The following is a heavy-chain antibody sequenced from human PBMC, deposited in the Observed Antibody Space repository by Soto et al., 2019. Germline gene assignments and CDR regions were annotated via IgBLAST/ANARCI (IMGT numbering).Heavy chain of an antibody. J-gene: IGHJ4*02. CDR3: AKGRDSSGYYYAY. D-gene: IGHD3-22*01. Sequence: GSLRLSCAASGFIFSTHDMHWVRQAPGKGLEWVALISYDGSNEYYAGSMKGRFTISRDISKNTLCLQMNSLRPEDTAVYYCAKGRDSSGYYYAYWGQGALVTVSS. CDR1: GFIFSTHD. V-gene: IGHV3-30*18. CDR2: ISYDGSNE.